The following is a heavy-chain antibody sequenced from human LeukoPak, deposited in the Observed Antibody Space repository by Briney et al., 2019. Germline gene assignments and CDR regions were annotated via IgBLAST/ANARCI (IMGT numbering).Heavy chain of an antibody. D-gene: IGHD2-2*01. CDR1: GGSISSSSYY. J-gene: IGHJ3*02. V-gene: IGHV4-39*01. CDR3: ARRAGYCSSTSCYAGAFDI. CDR2: IYYSGST. Sequence: SETLSLTCTVSGGSISSSSYYWGWIRQPPGKGLEWIGSIYYSGSTYYNPSLKSRVTISVDTSKKQFSLKLSSVTAADTAVYYCARRAGYCSSTSCYAGAFDIWGQGTMVSVSS.